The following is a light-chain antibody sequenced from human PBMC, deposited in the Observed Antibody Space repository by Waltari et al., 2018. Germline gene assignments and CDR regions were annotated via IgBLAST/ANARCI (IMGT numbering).Light chain of an antibody. Sequence: EIVLTQSPGTLSLSPWERATLSCRASQSVSSSYLAWYQQKPGQPPRLLIYGASSRATGIPDRFSGSGSGTDFALTISRLEPEDFAVYYCQQYATSPPYTFGQGTKLEIK. CDR3: QQYATSPPYT. V-gene: IGKV3-20*01. CDR1: QSVSSSY. J-gene: IGKJ2*01. CDR2: GAS.